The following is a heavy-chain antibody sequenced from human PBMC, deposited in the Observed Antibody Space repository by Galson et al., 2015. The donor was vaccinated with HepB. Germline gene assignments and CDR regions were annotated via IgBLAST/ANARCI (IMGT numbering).Heavy chain of an antibody. D-gene: IGHD3-3*01. CDR1: GYTFTSYG. J-gene: IGHJ4*02. CDR2: ISAYNGNT. V-gene: IGHV1-18*01. Sequence: VKVFCKASGYTFTSYGISWVRQAPGQGLEWMGWISAYNGNTNYAQKLQGRVTMTTDTSTSTAYMELRSLRSDDTAVYYCARDLISVFGVVIAIDYWGQGTLVTVSS. CDR3: ARDLISVFGVVIAIDY.